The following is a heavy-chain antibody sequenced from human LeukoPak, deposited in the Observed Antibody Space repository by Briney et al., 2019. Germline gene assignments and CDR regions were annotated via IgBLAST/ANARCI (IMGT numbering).Heavy chain of an antibody. CDR1: GGSFSGYY. V-gene: IGHV4-34*01. Sequence: QASETLSLTCAVYGGSFSGYYWSWIRQPPGKGLEWIGEINHSGSTNYNPSLKSRVTISVDTSKNQFSLKLSSVTAADTAVYYCARSPADYHDSSGYGYWGQGTLVTVSS. D-gene: IGHD3-22*01. CDR3: ARSPADYHDSSGYGY. CDR2: INHSGST. J-gene: IGHJ4*02.